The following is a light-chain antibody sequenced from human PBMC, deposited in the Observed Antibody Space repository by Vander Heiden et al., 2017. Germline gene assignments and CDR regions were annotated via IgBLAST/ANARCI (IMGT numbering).Light chain of an antibody. CDR2: DNY. Sequence: QSVLTQPPSVSAAAGQKVTISCSGSSSNIGKNFVSWYQQHPGTAPKLLIYDNYQRPSGIPDRFSASKSGASATLDITGLQTEDEADYYCGTWDSSLSTHLVFGGGTKLTVL. CDR3: GTWDSSLSTHLV. V-gene: IGLV1-51*01. CDR1: SSNIGKNF. J-gene: IGLJ3*02.